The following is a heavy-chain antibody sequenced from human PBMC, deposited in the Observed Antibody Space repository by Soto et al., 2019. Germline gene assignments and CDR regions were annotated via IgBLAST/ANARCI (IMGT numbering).Heavy chain of an antibody. V-gene: IGHV3-33*01. CDR3: ARDEMIQWLAPRDYYYYYGMDV. J-gene: IGHJ6*02. Sequence: PGGSLRLSCAASGFTLSSYGMHWVRQAPGKGLEWVAVIWYDGSNKYYADSVKGRFTISRDNSKNTLYLQMNSLRAEDTAVYYCARDEMIQWLAPRDYYYYYGMDVWGQGTTVTVSS. D-gene: IGHD6-19*01. CDR2: IWYDGSNK. CDR1: GFTLSSYG.